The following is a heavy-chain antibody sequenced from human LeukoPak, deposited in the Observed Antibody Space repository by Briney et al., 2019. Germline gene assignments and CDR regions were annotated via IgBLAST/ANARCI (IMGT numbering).Heavy chain of an antibody. D-gene: IGHD6-13*01. CDR1: GGSISSSSYY. CDR3: ARVDDIAAADFDY. Sequence: SETLSLTCTVSGGSISSSSYYWGWIRQPPGKGLEWIGSIYYSGSTYYNPSLKSRVTISVDTSKNQFSLKLSSVTAADTAVYYCARVDDIAAADFDYWGQGTLVTVSS. CDR2: IYYSGST. J-gene: IGHJ4*02. V-gene: IGHV4-39*01.